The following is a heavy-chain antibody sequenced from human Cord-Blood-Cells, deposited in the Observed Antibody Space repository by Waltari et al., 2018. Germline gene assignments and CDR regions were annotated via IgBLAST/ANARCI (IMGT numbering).Heavy chain of an antibody. CDR1: GGSFSGYY. D-gene: IGHD7-27*01. Sequence: VQLQQWGAGLLKPSETLSLTCAVYGGSFSGYYWSWIRQPPGKGLEWIGEINHSGSTNYNPSLKSRVTISVDTSKNQFSLKLSSVTAADTAVYYCARGPSLTGDDYWGQGTLVTVSS. V-gene: IGHV4-34*01. CDR2: INHSGST. J-gene: IGHJ4*02. CDR3: ARGPSLTGDDY.